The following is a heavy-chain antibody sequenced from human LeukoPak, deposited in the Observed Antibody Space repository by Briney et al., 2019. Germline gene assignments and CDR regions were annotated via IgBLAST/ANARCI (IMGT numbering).Heavy chain of an antibody. CDR3: ARSTDPIFGVVNFRYGMDV. CDR2: INPNSGGT. V-gene: IGHV1-2*02. D-gene: IGHD3-3*01. CDR1: GYTFTGYY. Sequence: GASVTVSCKASGYTFTGYYMHWVRQAPGQGLEWMGWINPNSGGTNYAQKFQGRVTMTRDTSISTAYMELSRLRSDDTAVYYCARSTDPIFGVVNFRYGMDVWGQGTTVTVSS. J-gene: IGHJ6*02.